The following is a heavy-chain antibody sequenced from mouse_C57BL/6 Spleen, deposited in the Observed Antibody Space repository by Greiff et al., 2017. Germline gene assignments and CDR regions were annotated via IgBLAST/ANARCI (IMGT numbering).Heavy chain of an antibody. Sequence: QVQLQQPGAELVKPGASVKLSCKASGYTFTSYWMQWVKQRPGQGLEWIGEIDPSDSYTNYNQKFKGKATLTVDTSSSTAYMQLSSLTSEDSAVYYCARSARVWGQGTTLTVSS. J-gene: IGHJ2*01. D-gene: IGHD6-1*01. CDR3: ARSARV. CDR2: IDPSDSYT. CDR1: GYTFTSYW. V-gene: IGHV1-50*01.